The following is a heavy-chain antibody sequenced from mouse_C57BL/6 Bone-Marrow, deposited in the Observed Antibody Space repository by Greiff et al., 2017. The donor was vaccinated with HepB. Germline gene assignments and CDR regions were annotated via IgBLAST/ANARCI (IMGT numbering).Heavy chain of an antibody. Sequence: QVQLQQPGAELVKPGASVKVSCKASGYTFTSYWMHWVKQRPGQGLEWIGRIHPYDSDTNYNQKFKGKATLTVDKSSSTAYMQLSSLTSEDSAVYYCAATVVAPYYFDYWGQGTTLTVSS. CDR2: IHPYDSDT. V-gene: IGHV1-74*01. J-gene: IGHJ2*01. CDR3: AATVVAPYYFDY. CDR1: GYTFTSYW. D-gene: IGHD1-1*01.